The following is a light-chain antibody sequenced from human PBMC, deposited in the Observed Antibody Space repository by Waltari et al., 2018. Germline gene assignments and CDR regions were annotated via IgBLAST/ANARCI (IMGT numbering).Light chain of an antibody. CDR2: EVS. CDR1: SSDVGAYDY. CDR3: SSYRGSSTLVV. V-gene: IGLV2-14*01. J-gene: IGLJ2*01. Sequence: QSALTQSASMSGSPGQSITLSCSGTSSDVGAYDYVAWYQQHPAKAPKLIIYEVSHRPPGVSGRFSGSKSGSTASLTISGLQAEYEATYYCSSYRGSSTLVVFGGGTKLTVL.